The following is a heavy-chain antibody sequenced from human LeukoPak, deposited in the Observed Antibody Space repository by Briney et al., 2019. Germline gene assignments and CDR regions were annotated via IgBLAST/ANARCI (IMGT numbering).Heavy chain of an antibody. D-gene: IGHD4-17*01. CDR2: IYYSGST. CDR3: ASGLRSQTIYYFDY. Sequence: SETLSLTCTVSGGSISSYYWSWIRQPPGQGLEWSGYIYYSGSTNYNPSLKSRVTISVDTSKNQFSLKLSSVTAADTAVYYCASGLRSQTIYYFDYWGQGTLVTVSS. J-gene: IGHJ4*02. CDR1: GGSISSYY. V-gene: IGHV4-59*08.